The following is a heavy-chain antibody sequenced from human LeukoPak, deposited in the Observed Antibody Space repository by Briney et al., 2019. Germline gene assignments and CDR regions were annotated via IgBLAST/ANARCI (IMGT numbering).Heavy chain of an antibody. Sequence: GGSLRLSCAASGFTFSSYWMSWVRQAPGKGLEWVANIKQDGSEKYYVDSVKGRFTISRDNAKNSLYLQMNSLRAEDTAVYYCATQGRQAVADAFDIWGQGTMVTVSS. CDR2: IKQDGSEK. V-gene: IGHV3-7*01. CDR3: ATQGRQAVADAFDI. CDR1: GFTFSSYW. D-gene: IGHD6-19*01. J-gene: IGHJ3*02.